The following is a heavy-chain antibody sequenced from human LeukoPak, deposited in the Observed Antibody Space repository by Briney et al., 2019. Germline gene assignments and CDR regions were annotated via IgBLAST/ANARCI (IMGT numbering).Heavy chain of an antibody. CDR1: GYTFTSYD. D-gene: IGHD3-22*01. V-gene: IGHV1-8*01. CDR2: MNPNSGNT. Sequence: ASVKVSCKASGYTFTSYDINWVRQATGQGLEWMGWMNPNSGNTGYAQKFQGRVTMTRNTSISTAYMELSSLRSEDTAVYYCAIYPLKYYYDSSGYPHWGQGTLVTVSS. J-gene: IGHJ4*02. CDR3: AIYPLKYYYDSSGYPH.